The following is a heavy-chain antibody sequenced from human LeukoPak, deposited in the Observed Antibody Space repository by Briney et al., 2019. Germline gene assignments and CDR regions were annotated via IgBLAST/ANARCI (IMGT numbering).Heavy chain of an antibody. J-gene: IGHJ4*02. D-gene: IGHD1-26*01. CDR3: ARDFGSGSYLEPIYHFDY. Sequence: GASVKVSCKASGYTFTSYYMHWVRQAPGQGLEWMGIINPSGGSTSYAQKFQGRVTMTRDTSTSTVYMELSSLRSEDTAVYYCARDFGSGSYLEPIYHFDYWGQGTLVTVSS. CDR1: GYTFTSYY. V-gene: IGHV1-46*01. CDR2: INPSGGST.